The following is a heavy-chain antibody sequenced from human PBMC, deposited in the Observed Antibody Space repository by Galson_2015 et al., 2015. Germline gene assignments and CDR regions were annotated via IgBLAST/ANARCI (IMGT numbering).Heavy chain of an antibody. Sequence: SLRLSCAASGFTFSSYWMHWVRQAPGKGLVWVSRINSDGSSTSYADSVKGRFTISRDNAKNTLYLQMNSLRAEDTAVYYCARESKLLAFDYWGQGTPVTVSS. J-gene: IGHJ4*02. CDR1: GFTFSSYW. CDR3: ARESKLLAFDY. V-gene: IGHV3-74*01. CDR2: INSDGSST. D-gene: IGHD4-11*01.